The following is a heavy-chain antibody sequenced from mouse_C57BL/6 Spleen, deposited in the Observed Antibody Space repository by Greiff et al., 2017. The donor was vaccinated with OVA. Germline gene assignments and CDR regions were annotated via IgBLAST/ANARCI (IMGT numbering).Heavy chain of an antibody. Sequence: QVQLQQPGAELVKPGASVKLSCKASGYTFTSYWMQWVKQRPGQGLEWIGEIDPSDSYTNYNQKLKGKATLTVDTSSSTAYMQLSSLTSEDSAVYYCARSLYGNNYAMDYWGQGTSVTVSS. J-gene: IGHJ4*01. CDR1: GYTFTSYW. V-gene: IGHV1-50*01. CDR3: ARSLYGNNYAMDY. CDR2: IDPSDSYT. D-gene: IGHD2-1*01.